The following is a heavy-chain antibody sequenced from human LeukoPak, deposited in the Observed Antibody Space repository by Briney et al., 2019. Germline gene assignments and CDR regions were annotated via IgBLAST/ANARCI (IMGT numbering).Heavy chain of an antibody. V-gene: IGHV4-39*01. Sequence: SETLSLTCTVSGGSISSSSYYWGWLRQPPGKGLEWIGSIYYSGSTYYNPSLKSRVTISVDTSKNQFSLKLSSVTAADTAVYYCARVSGSYYDYWGQGTLVTVSS. CDR2: IYYSGST. CDR1: GGSISSSSYY. J-gene: IGHJ4*02. D-gene: IGHD1-26*01. CDR3: ARVSGSYYDY.